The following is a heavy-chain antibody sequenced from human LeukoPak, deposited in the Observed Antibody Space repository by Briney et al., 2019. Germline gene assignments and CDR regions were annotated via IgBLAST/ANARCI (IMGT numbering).Heavy chain of an antibody. Sequence: SVRVSCKASGGTLSTYAISWVRQAAGQGVKGVGGIIPILGTANYAQKFQGRVTITADESTSTAYMELSSLRSEDTAVYYCARDSGYNWFDPWGQGTLVTVSS. CDR3: ARDSGYNWFDP. J-gene: IGHJ5*02. CDR1: GGTLSTYA. CDR2: IIPILGTA. D-gene: IGHD6-25*01. V-gene: IGHV1-69*01.